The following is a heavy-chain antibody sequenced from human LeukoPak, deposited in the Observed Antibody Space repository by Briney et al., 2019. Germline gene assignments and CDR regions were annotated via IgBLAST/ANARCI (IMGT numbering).Heavy chain of an antibody. D-gene: IGHD3-22*01. V-gene: IGHV1-2*02. CDR3: ATYYSDTSARD. CDR1: GYTFSDYY. CDR2: ISPNSGGT. J-gene: IGHJ4*02. Sequence: ASVKVSCKTSGYTFSDYYLHWARQAPGQGPEWVGWISPNSGGTNYAPKFQGRVTMTRDTSISTAYMELSNLRSDDTAVYFCATYYSDTSARDWGQGTLVTVSS.